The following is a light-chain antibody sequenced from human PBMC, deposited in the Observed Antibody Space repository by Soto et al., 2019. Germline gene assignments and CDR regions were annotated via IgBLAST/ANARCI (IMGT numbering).Light chain of an antibody. CDR1: SSNIGTNF. CDR3: SAWDDSLSGVV. J-gene: IGLJ2*01. V-gene: IGLV1-47*02. CDR2: SND. Sequence: QPVLTQPPSASATPGQRVSISCSGSSSNIGTNFVSWYQQLPGTAPKLLIYSNDQRPSGVPDRFSGSKSGTSASLAISGLRSEDEADYYCSAWDDSLSGVVFGGGTKLTVL.